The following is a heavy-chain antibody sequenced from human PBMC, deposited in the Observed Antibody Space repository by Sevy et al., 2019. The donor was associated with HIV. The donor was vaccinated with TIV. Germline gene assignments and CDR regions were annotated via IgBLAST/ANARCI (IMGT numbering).Heavy chain of an antibody. CDR2: IKQDGSEK. Sequence: QLGGSLRLSCAASGFTFSSYWMSWVRQAPGKGLEWVANIKQDGSEKYYVDSVKGRFTISRDNAKNSLYLQMNSLRAEDTAVYYCAREYYYDSSGSDYWGQGTLVTVSS. CDR1: GFTFSSYW. J-gene: IGHJ4*02. CDR3: AREYYYDSSGSDY. V-gene: IGHV3-7*03. D-gene: IGHD3-22*01.